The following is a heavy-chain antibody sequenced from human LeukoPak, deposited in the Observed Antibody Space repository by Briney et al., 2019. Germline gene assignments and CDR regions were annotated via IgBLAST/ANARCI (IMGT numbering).Heavy chain of an antibody. CDR1: GFTFSSYW. CDR3: ARDLKRKRPAFHYYMDV. CDR2: ISSSGSTI. J-gene: IGHJ6*03. Sequence: PGGSLRLSCAASGFTFSSYWMSWIRQAPGKGLEWVSYISSSGSTIYYADSVKGRFTISRDNAKNSLYLQMNSLRAEDTAVYYCARDLKRKRPAFHYYMDVWGKGTTVTVSS. D-gene: IGHD3-16*01. V-gene: IGHV3-11*04.